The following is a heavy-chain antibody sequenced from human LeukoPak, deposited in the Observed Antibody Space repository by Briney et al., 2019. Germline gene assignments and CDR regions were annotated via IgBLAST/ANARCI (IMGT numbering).Heavy chain of an antibody. CDR3: ARRVRWIQLWSHAFDI. J-gene: IGHJ3*02. CDR1: GFSFSGYY. Sequence: MAAGTLCLTCAVYGFSFSGYYWSWIRQPTGKGLEWVGEINHSGSTIYNPSLKSRVTIPVDTSKNQFSLKLSSVTAADTAVYYCARRVRWIQLWSHAFDIWGQGTMVTVSS. CDR2: INHSGST. D-gene: IGHD5-18*01. V-gene: IGHV4-34*01.